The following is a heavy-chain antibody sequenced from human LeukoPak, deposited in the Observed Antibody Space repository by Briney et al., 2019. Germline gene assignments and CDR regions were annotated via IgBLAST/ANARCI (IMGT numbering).Heavy chain of an antibody. J-gene: IGHJ4*02. V-gene: IGHV3-7*01. CDR2: IKKEDGSER. D-gene: IGHD5-18*01. Sequence: PGGSLRLSCAASGFTFSKYWMSWVRQAPGKGLEWVANIKKEDGSERNYVDSVKGRFTVSRDNAKNSVYLQINSVRAEDTAVYYCASEGEIGYGYLYWGQGTLVTVSS. CDR1: GFTFSKYW. CDR3: ASEGEIGYGYLY.